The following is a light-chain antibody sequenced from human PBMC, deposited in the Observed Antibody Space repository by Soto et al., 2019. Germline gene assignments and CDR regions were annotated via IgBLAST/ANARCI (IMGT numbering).Light chain of an antibody. V-gene: IGKV4-1*01. Sequence: DIVMTQSPDSLTVSLGERATINCKSSQSVLYSSNHKNYLAWYQQKPGQPPKLLIYWASTRESGVPDRFSGSGSGTDFTLTISSLQAEDVAVYYCQQYYSTPQTFGQGTKVDIK. J-gene: IGKJ1*01. CDR3: QQYYSTPQT. CDR1: QSVLYSSNHKNY. CDR2: WAS.